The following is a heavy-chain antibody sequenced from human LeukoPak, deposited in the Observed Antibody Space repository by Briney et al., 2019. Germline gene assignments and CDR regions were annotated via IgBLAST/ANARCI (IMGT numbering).Heavy chain of an antibody. J-gene: IGHJ6*02. V-gene: IGHV7-4-1*02. CDR2: INTNTGNP. Sequence: ASVTVSCTASGYTFTSYAMNWVRQAPGQGLEWMGWINTNTGNPTYAQGFTGRFVFSLDTSVSTAYLQISSLKAEDTAVYYCASNYYDFWSGLPYYYYGMDVWGQGTTVTVSS. CDR3: ASNYYDFWSGLPYYYYGMDV. CDR1: GYTFTSYA. D-gene: IGHD3-3*01.